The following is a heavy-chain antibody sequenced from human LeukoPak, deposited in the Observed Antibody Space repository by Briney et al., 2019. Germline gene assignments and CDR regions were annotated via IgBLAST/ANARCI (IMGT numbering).Heavy chain of an antibody. CDR2: ISGSGGST. V-gene: IGHV3-23*01. CDR3: AKGGYYYGSGSYLDY. J-gene: IGHJ4*02. Sequence: GGSLRLSCAASGFTFSSYAMSWVRQAPGKGLEWVSAISGSGGSTYYADSVKGRFTISRDNSKNTLYLQMNSLRAEDTAVYYCAKGGYYYGSGSYLDYWGQGTLVTVSS. CDR1: GFTFSSYA. D-gene: IGHD3-10*01.